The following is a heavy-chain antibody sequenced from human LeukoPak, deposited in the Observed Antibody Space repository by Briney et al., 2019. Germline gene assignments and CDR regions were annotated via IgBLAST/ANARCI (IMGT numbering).Heavy chain of an antibody. CDR1: GFTFSSYG. J-gene: IGHJ6*02. CDR3: AKELYYDFWSGYYPYYYYYGMDV. V-gene: IGHV3-30*18. Sequence: PGGSLRLSCAASGFTFSSYGMHWVRQAPGKGLEWVAVISYDGSNKYYADSVKGRFTISRDNSKNTLYLQMNSLRAEDTAVYYCAKELYYDFWSGYYPYYYYYGMDVWGQGTTVTVSS. CDR2: ISYDGSNK. D-gene: IGHD3-3*01.